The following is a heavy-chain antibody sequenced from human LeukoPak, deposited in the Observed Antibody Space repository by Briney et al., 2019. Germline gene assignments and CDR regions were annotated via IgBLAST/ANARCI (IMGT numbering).Heavy chain of an antibody. D-gene: IGHD3-3*01. V-gene: IGHV4-4*02. J-gene: IGHJ4*02. CDR1: GGSVISTNW. CDR2: VHLDGRT. Sequence: SETLSLTCGVSGGSVISTNWWTWVRQPPGKGLEWIGEVHLDGRTNYNPSLESRLTMSVDVSENQVSLKLTSVTAADAAVYYCAREGGFYRPLDYSGQGTLVTVSS. CDR3: AREGGFYRPLDY.